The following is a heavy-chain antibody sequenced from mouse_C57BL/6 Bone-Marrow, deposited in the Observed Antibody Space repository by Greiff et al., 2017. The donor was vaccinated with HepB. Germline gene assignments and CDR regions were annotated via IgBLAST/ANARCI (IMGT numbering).Heavy chain of an antibody. CDR2: IDPENGDT. V-gene: IGHV14-4*01. J-gene: IGHJ3*01. CDR3: TTPLPGAY. Sequence: EVQLQQSGAELVRPGASVKLSCTASGFNIKDDYMHWVKQRPEQGLEWIGWIDPENGDTEYASKFQGKATITADTSSNTAYLQLSSLTSEDTAVYYCTTPLPGAYWGQGTLVTVSA. CDR1: GFNIKDDY. D-gene: IGHD5-5*01.